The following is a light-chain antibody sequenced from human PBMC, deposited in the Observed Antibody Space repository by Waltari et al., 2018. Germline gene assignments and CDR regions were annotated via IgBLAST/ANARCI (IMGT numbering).Light chain of an antibody. J-gene: IGLJ2*01. CDR2: GST. CDR1: GSNIGAGYD. V-gene: IGLV1-40*01. CDR3: EAWDDSLNGPV. Sequence: QSVLTQPPSVSGAPGQRVTISCTGSGSNIGAGYDIHWYHQVPRTAPKLLIYGSTSRPLGVPDRFFGSKSGTSASLAISRLQSEDEADYYCEAWDDSLNGPVFGGRTTVTVL.